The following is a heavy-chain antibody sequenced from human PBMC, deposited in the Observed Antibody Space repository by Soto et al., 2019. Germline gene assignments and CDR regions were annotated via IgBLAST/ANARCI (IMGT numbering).Heavy chain of an antibody. CDR1: GFTFSSYG. V-gene: IGHV3-30*09. D-gene: IGHD3-3*02. CDR3: VRESIRAPDGPY. CDR2: ITNDGGTD. Sequence: GGSLXPPCAAPGFTFSSYGRNWVRRAPGKGLEGVAYITNDGGTDYYADSVKGRFAIAKDNAEHSLYLEMSSLIPEDTAVYYCVRESIRAPDGPYWGQGTPVTVSS. J-gene: IGHJ4*02.